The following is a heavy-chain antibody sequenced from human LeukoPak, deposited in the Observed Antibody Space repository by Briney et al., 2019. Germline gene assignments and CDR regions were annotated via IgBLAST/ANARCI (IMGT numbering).Heavy chain of an antibody. CDR3: AREGATVTTYSSYGMDV. D-gene: IGHD4-17*01. CDR1: GGSISSYY. CDR2: IYYSGST. J-gene: IGHJ6*02. V-gene: IGHV4-59*01. Sequence: SETLSLTCTVSGGSISSYYWSWIRQPPGKGLEWIGYIYYSGSTNYNPSLKSRVTISVDTSKNQFSLKLSSVTAADTAVYYCAREGATVTTYSSYGMDVWGQGTTVTVPS.